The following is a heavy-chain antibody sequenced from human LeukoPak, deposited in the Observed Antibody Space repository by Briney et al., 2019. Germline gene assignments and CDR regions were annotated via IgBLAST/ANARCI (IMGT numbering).Heavy chain of an antibody. D-gene: IGHD6-6*01. CDR3: AKDYHTSSFYYYYYMDV. Sequence: GGSLRLSCAASGFTFSNYAMHWVRQAPGKGLEWVTVISYDGSYKYYADSVKGRFTISRDNSKNTLYLQMNSLRAEDTAVYYCAKDYHTSSFYYYYYMDVWGKGTTVTVSS. J-gene: IGHJ6*03. CDR2: ISYDGSYK. V-gene: IGHV3-30*04. CDR1: GFTFSNYA.